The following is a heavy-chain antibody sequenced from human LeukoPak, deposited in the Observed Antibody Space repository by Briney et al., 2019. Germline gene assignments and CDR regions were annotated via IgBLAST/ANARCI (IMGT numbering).Heavy chain of an antibody. CDR3: ARCTPSLDS. D-gene: IGHD2-2*01. Sequence: GGSLRLSCAASGFTFSNYWMTWVRQAPGKGLEGVANIKQDESEKYYLDSVKGRFTISRDNAKKTLFLQMNSLRAEDTAVYYCARCTPSLDSWGQGTLVTVSS. CDR2: IKQDESEK. J-gene: IGHJ4*02. CDR1: GFTFSNYW. V-gene: IGHV3-7*01.